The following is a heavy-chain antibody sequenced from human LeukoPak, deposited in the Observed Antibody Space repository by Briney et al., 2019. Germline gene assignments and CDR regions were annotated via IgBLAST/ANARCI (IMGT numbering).Heavy chain of an antibody. CDR2: IFPGDSAT. J-gene: IGHJ3*02. Sequence: GESLKISRKASGYSFATTYWIGWVRQMPGKGLEWMGIIFPGDSATRYSPSFQGQVTISVDKSISTAYLQWSSLEASDTAMYYCARRAYDAFDIWGQGTMVTVSS. CDR1: GYSFATTYW. CDR3: ARRAYDAFDI. D-gene: IGHD3-16*01. V-gene: IGHV5-51*01.